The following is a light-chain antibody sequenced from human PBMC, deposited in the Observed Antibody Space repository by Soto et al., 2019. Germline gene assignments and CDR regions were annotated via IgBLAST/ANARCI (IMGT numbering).Light chain of an antibody. V-gene: IGKV1-5*01. CDR1: QNIGTS. Sequence: DVHMTQKTFTPSSSVGDRVTITFRASQNIGTSLAWYQQTPGKAPKLLISDASTLESGVPSRFGGSGSGTEFTLSITSLQPDDFATYYCQQCFWHWTFGQGTIV. CDR3: QQCFWHWT. J-gene: IGKJ1*01. CDR2: DAS.